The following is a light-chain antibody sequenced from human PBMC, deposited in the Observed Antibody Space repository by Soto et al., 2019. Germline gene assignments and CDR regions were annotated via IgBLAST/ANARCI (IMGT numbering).Light chain of an antibody. Sequence: EIVLTHSPATLSLSPRERATLSCRASQSVSNYLAWYQQKPGQAPRLLIYDASNRATGIPARFSGSGTGTDFTLTSSSLEPEDFAVYYCQQRRNWPLTFGGGTKVEIK. CDR2: DAS. CDR1: QSVSNY. J-gene: IGKJ4*01. V-gene: IGKV3-11*01. CDR3: QQRRNWPLT.